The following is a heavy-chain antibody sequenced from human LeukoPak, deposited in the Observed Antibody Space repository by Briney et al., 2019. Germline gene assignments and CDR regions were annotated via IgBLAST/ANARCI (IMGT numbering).Heavy chain of an antibody. CDR1: GFTFSSYS. D-gene: IGHD4-17*01. CDR3: ASYGDYGHYFDY. V-gene: IGHV3-21*01. J-gene: IGHJ4*02. CDR2: ISSSSSYI. Sequence: PGGSLRLSCAASGFTFSSYSMNWVRQAPGKGLEWVSSISSSSSYIYYADSVKGRFTISRDNSKNTLYLQMNSLRAEDTAVYYCASYGDYGHYFDYWGQGTLVTVSS.